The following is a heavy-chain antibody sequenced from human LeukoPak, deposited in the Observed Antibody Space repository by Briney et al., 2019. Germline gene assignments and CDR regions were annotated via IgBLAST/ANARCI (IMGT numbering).Heavy chain of an antibody. CDR2: FDPEDGET. CDR1: GYTLTELS. J-gene: IGHJ4*02. Sequence: ASVKVSCRVSGYTLTELSMHWVRQAPGKGLEWMGGFDPEDGETIYAQKFQGRVTMTRDTSISTAYMELSRLRSDDTAVYYCARDLGTAMVQSDYWGQGTLVTVSS. CDR3: ARDLGTAMVQSDY. D-gene: IGHD5-18*01. V-gene: IGHV1-24*01.